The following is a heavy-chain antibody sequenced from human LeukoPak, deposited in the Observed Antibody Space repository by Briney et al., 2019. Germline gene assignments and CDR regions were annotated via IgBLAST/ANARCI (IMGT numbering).Heavy chain of an antibody. D-gene: IGHD3-22*01. Sequence: SGGSLRLSCAASGFTFSSYSMNWVRQAPGKGLEWVSSISGGSSDVYYADSVKGRFTISRDNAKKSLYLQMISLRAEDTAIYYCARRGYYDSSGYDYWGQGTLVTVSS. J-gene: IGHJ4*02. CDR2: ISGGSSDV. V-gene: IGHV3-21*01. CDR1: GFTFSSYS. CDR3: ARRGYYDSSGYDY.